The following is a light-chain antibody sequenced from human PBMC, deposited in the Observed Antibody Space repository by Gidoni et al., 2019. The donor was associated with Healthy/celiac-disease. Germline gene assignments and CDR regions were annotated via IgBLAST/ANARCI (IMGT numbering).Light chain of an antibody. V-gene: IGKV1-5*03. CDR1: QSISSW. J-gene: IGKJ2*01. CDR3: QQYNSSPYT. Sequence: DIQMTQSPSNLSASVGDRVTITCRASQSISSWLAWYQQKPGKAPKLLIYKASSLESGVPSRFSGSGSGTEFTLTISSLQPDEFATYYCQQYNSSPYTFGQGTKLEIK. CDR2: KAS.